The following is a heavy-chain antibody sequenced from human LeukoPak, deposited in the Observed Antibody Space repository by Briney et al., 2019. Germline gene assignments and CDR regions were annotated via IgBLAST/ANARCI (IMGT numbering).Heavy chain of an antibody. V-gene: IGHV3-23*01. D-gene: IGHD5-24*01. CDR2: ISGSGGST. CDR1: GFTFSSYG. J-gene: IGHJ4*02. CDR3: AKGRRDGYSYFDY. Sequence: PGGSLRLSCAASGFTFSSYGMSWVSQAPGKGLEWVSAISGSGGSTYYADSVKGRFTISRDNSKNTLYLQMNSLRAEDTAVYYCAKGRRDGYSYFDYWGQGTLVTVSS.